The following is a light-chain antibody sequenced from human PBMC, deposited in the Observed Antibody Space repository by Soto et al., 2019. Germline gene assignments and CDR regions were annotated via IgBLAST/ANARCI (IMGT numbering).Light chain of an antibody. J-gene: IGKJ4*01. V-gene: IGKV3D-20*02. CDR1: QRISISY. CDR2: STS. Sequence: EIVLTQSPGTLSLSPGERATLSCRASQRISISYLAWYQQQPGQAPRLLIHSTSTRATGIPDRFSGSGSGTDFTLTISKLEPGDFAVYYCQQRSNWPPLTFGGGTRWIS. CDR3: QQRSNWPPLT.